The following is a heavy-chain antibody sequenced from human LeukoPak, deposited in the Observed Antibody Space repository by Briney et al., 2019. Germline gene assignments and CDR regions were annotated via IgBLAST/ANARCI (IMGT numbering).Heavy chain of an antibody. V-gene: IGHV1-2*02. CDR3: AMGYCSGGSCSSRYYYYMDV. Sequence: GASVKVPCKASGYTFTGYYMHWVRQAPGQGLEWMGWINPNSGGTNYAQKFQGRVTMTRDTSISTAYMELSRLRSDDTAVYYCAMGYCSGGSCSSRYYYYMDVWGKGTTVTVSS. CDR2: INPNSGGT. J-gene: IGHJ6*03. D-gene: IGHD2-15*01. CDR1: GYTFTGYY.